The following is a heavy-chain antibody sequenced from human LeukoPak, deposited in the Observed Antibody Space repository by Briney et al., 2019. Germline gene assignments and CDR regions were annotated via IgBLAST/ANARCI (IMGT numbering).Heavy chain of an antibody. D-gene: IGHD2-15*01. J-gene: IGHJ4*02. CDR1: GFTFSSYA. V-gene: IGHV3-23*01. CDR2: ISGSGGST. Sequence: GGSPRLSCAASGFTFSSYAMSWVRQAPGKGLEWVSGISGSGGSTYYTDSVKGRFTISRDNSKNTLSLYLQMNSLRAEDTAVYYCARGGLVVAATLIDNWGQGTLVTVSS. CDR3: ARGGLVVAATLIDN.